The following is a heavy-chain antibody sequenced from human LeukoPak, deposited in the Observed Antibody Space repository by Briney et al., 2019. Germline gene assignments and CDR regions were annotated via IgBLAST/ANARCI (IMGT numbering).Heavy chain of an antibody. Sequence: GASVKVSCKASGYTFTGYYLHWVRQAPGQGLEWMGRINPNIGITDYAQKFQGRVSMTRDTSISTAYLELRWLRSDDTAMYYCATTPDYHDTTGDYWGQGTLVTVSS. D-gene: IGHD2-8*02. J-gene: IGHJ4*02. CDR3: ATTPDYHDTTGDY. CDR1: GYTFTGYY. V-gene: IGHV1-2*06. CDR2: INPNIGIT.